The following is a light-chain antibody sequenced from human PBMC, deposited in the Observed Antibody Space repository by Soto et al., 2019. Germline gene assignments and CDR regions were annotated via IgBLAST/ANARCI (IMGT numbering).Light chain of an antibody. J-gene: IGLJ1*01. CDR3: CSYTTSSTYV. Sequence: QSVLTQPASVSGSPGQSITISCTGSFSDVGPHDYVSWYQQHPGKAPKLVIYDVTNRPSGVSSRFSGSKSGNTASLTISGLQAEDEADYYCCSYTTSSTYVFGTGTRSPS. V-gene: IGLV2-14*03. CDR1: FSDVGPHDY. CDR2: DVT.